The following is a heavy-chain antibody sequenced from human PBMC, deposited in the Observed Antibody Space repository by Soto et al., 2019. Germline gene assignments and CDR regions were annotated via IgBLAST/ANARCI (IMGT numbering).Heavy chain of an antibody. Sequence: EVQLVQSGGGLVQPGESLRLSCVTSGFTFDDYAMHWVRQRPGKGLEWVSGISWNSGSLVYADSVKGRFTISREKAKNSLYLQMDSLTVEDTALYYCGRVWGGRCFDFWGQGTLVTVSS. CDR3: GRVWGGRCFDF. D-gene: IGHD3-3*01. V-gene: IGHV3-9*01. CDR2: ISWNSGSL. CDR1: GFTFDDYA. J-gene: IGHJ4*02.